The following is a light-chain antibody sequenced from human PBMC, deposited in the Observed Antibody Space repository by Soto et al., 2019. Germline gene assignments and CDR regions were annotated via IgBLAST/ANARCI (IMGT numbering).Light chain of an antibody. Sequence: IQVTQSPSFLSASVGDTITITCRTSQGIVNYLNWYQHKSGQPPKILLFDTSSLARGVPPRFTGSGSGSLFTPTIDSLQPEDFATYYCQQSYNPPYTFGQG. CDR2: DTS. CDR3: QQSYNPPYT. J-gene: IGKJ2*01. V-gene: IGKV1-39*01. CDR1: QGIVNY.